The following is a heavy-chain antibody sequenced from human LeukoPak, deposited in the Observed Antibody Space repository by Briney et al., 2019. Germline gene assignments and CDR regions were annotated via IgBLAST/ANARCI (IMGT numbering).Heavy chain of an antibody. CDR1: GYTFTSYG. J-gene: IGHJ6*02. Sequence: VASVKVSCKASGYTFTSYGISWVRQAPGQGLEWMGWISAYNGNTNYAQKLQGRVTMTTDTSTSTAYMELRSLRSDDTAVYYRARSQVDTAISTYYYYYGMDVWGQGTTVTVSS. V-gene: IGHV1-18*01. CDR2: ISAYNGNT. D-gene: IGHD5-18*01. CDR3: ARSQVDTAISTYYYYYGMDV.